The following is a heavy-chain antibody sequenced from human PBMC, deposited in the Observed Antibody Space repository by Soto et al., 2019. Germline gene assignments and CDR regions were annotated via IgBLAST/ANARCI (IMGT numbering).Heavy chain of an antibody. CDR2: VSTSGAT. V-gene: IGHV4-4*07. Sequence: QVQLQESGPRLVKPSETLSLTCTVPDDFISSYYWNWIRQPAGKGLEWIGRVSTSGATNYNPSLESLVTMSVDTSKKQFSLKLTSVTAADTAVYFCARADYEILTGSYAMDVWGQGTTVTVSS. CDR1: DDFISSYY. CDR3: ARADYEILTGSYAMDV. J-gene: IGHJ6*02. D-gene: IGHD3-9*01.